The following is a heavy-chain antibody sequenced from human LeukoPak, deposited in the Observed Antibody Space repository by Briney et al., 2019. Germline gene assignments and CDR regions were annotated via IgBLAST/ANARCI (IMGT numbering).Heavy chain of an antibody. Sequence: SETLSLTCTVSGGSISSSSYYWGWIRQPPGKGLEWIGSIYYSGSTYYNPSLKSRVTISVDTSKNQFSLKLSSVTAADTAAYYWARHEAAGVGGSVDYWGPGTLVTVSS. CDR1: GGSISSSSYY. D-gene: IGHD3-16*01. V-gene: IGHV4-39*01. CDR3: ARHEAAGVGGSVDY. J-gene: IGHJ4*02. CDR2: IYYSGST.